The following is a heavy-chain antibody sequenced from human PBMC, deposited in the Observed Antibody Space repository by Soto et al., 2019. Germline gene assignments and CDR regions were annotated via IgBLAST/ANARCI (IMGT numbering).Heavy chain of an antibody. J-gene: IGHJ4*02. V-gene: IGHV1-8*01. CDR3: ARRAETNGWNGFGADKYYFDF. D-gene: IGHD1-1*01. Sequence: ASVKVSCKASGYTFTSYDIYWVRQATGQGLEWMGWMNPNTGNSGYAQKFQGRVTMTSDTSISTAHMELSSLRSEDTALYYCARRAETNGWNGFGADKYYFDFWGQATLVTVSS. CDR2: MNPNTGNS. CDR1: GYTFTSYD.